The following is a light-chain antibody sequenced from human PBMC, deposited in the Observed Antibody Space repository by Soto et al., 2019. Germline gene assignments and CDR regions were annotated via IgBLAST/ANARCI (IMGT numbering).Light chain of an antibody. Sequence: EIVMTQSPATLSVSPGERATLSCRASQSVSIKLAWYQQRPGQAPRLLIYDTSTRATGIPARFSGSGSETDFTLTISRLEPEDFAVYYCQQYGTTRITFGQGTRLEIK. CDR3: QQYGTTRIT. CDR2: DTS. V-gene: IGKV3-15*01. CDR1: QSVSIK. J-gene: IGKJ5*01.